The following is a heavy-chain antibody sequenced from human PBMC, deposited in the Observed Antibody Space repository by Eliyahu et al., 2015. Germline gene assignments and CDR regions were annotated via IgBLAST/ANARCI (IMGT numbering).Heavy chain of an antibody. CDR1: GASIXSSVW. CDR3: ATRSSSHQNNYILDV. Sequence: QVQLHESGPRLVRPSGTLPLTCAVSGASIXSSVWWTWVRQPPGKGVEWIGESYHXGNTHXKSSLESRATILVDESXNEFSLNLNSVTAADTAVYYCATRSSSHQNNYILDVWGQGTTVTVSS. J-gene: IGHJ6*02. CDR2: SYHXGNT. D-gene: IGHD1-1*01. V-gene: IGHV4-4*02.